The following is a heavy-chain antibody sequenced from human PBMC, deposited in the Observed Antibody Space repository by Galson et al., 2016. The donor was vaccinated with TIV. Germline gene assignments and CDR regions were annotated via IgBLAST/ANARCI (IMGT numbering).Heavy chain of an antibody. D-gene: IGHD1-26*01. J-gene: IGHJ3*02. Sequence: SLRLSCADSGFTFSTYDMHWVRQATGKRLEWVSGIGTLGDTYYADSVKGRFTISRENATNSLYLHMNSLRAGDSAVYYCARGWPGIVGGRDAFDIWGQGTRVTVSS. V-gene: IGHV3-13*01. CDR2: IGTLGDT. CDR1: GFTFSTYD. CDR3: ARGWPGIVGGRDAFDI.